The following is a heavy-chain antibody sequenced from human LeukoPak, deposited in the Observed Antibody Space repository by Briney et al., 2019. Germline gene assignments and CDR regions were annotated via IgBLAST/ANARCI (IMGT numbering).Heavy chain of an antibody. CDR1: GYTFTGYY. D-gene: IGHD4-23*01. V-gene: IGHV1-8*02. CDR2: INPNSGNT. J-gene: IGHJ4*02. Sequence: GASVKVSCKASGYTFTGYYMHWVRQAPGQGLEWMGRINPNSGNTGYAQKFQGRVTMTRNTSISTAYMELSSLRSEDTAVYYCARVSRYGGNSGSWGQGTLVTVSS. CDR3: ARVSRYGGNSGS.